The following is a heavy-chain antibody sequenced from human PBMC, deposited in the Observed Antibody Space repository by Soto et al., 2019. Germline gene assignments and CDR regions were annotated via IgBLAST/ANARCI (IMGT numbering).Heavy chain of an antibody. J-gene: IGHJ4*02. Sequence: QVQLQESGPGLLKASETLSLTCTISGDSISGSYWSWIRQLPGKKLEWIGYVHSSGTISYNPSLKSRVTMSVDASKTHLSLNLISVTDADTAVYYCARDFRGSYQGELQYWGQGTLVTVSS. CDR2: VHSSGTI. V-gene: IGHV4-59*01. CDR1: GDSISGSY. D-gene: IGHD3-16*02. CDR3: ARDFRGSYQGELQY.